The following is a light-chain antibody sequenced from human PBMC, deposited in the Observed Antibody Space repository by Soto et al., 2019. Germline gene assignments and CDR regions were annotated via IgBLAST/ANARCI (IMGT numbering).Light chain of an antibody. CDR3: QHYNSYSEA. Sequence: DIQMTQSPSTLLASVGDRVTITRRASQTISTWLAWHQQKTGKAPKILIYDASSLESGVPSRFSGSGSGTEFTLIISRLQPDDFSTYYYQHYNSYSEAFGQGTKVDIK. V-gene: IGKV1-5*01. CDR1: QTISTW. CDR2: DAS. J-gene: IGKJ1*01.